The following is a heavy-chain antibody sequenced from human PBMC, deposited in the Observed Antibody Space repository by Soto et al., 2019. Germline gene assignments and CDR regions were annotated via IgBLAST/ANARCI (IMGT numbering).Heavy chain of an antibody. J-gene: IGHJ4*02. CDR2: IYSGDTT. V-gene: IGHV3-53*01. CDR1: EFIVSSNY. CDR3: ARLAHTGWAFDF. Sequence: GGSLRLSCTTSEFIVSSNYMSWVRQAPGKGLEWVSVIYSGDTTSSADSVKGRFSISRDNSKNTLYLHINNLRPEDTAMYYCARLAHTGWAFDFWGQGTLVTVSS. D-gene: IGHD1-26*01.